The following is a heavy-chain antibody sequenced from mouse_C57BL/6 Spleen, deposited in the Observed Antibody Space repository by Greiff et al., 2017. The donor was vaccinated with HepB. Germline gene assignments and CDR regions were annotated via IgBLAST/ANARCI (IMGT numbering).Heavy chain of an antibody. CDR3: ARSHYYGSPTGYFDV. J-gene: IGHJ1*03. D-gene: IGHD1-1*01. Sequence: QVQLQQPGAELVKPGASVKLSCKASGYTFTSYWMHWVKQRPGQGLEWIGMIHPNSGSTNYNEKFKSKATLTVDKSSSTAYMQLSSLTSEDSAVYYCARSHYYGSPTGYFDVWGTGTTVTVSS. V-gene: IGHV1-64*01. CDR1: GYTFTSYW. CDR2: IHPNSGST.